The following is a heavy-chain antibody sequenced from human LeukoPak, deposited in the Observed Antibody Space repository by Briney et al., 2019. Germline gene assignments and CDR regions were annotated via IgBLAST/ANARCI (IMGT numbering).Heavy chain of an antibody. J-gene: IGHJ4*02. D-gene: IGHD2-2*01. Sequence: PGGSLRLSCAASGFTFDDYAMHWVRQAPGKGLEWVSGLSWNSGSIGYADSVKGRFTISRDNAKNSLYLQMNSLRAEDTALYYCAKDIGVVPAIIDYWGQGTLVTVSS. CDR3: AKDIGVVPAIIDY. CDR2: LSWNSGSI. CDR1: GFTFDDYA. V-gene: IGHV3-9*01.